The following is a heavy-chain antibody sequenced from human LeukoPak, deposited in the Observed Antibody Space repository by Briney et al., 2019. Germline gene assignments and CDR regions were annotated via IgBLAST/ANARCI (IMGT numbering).Heavy chain of an antibody. CDR3: ARDWTFWSGPDYFDY. D-gene: IGHD3-3*01. Sequence: GGSLRLSCAASGFTFSSYSMNWVRQAPGKGLEWVSSISSSSSYMYYADSVKGRFTISRDNAKNSLYLQMNSLRAEDTAVYYCARDWTFWSGPDYFDYWGQGTLVTVSS. J-gene: IGHJ4*02. V-gene: IGHV3-21*01. CDR2: ISSSSSYM. CDR1: GFTFSSYS.